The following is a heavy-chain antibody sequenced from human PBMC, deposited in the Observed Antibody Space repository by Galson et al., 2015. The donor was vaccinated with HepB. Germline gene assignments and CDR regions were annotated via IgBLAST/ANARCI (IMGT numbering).Heavy chain of an antibody. Sequence: VSCKASGYTLSTSGISWVRQAPGQGLEWMGWISGYNDNTNHAQKFQGRVTMTTDTSTTTAYMELRNLRSDDTAIYYCARNNSDNDAFDIWGQGTMVTISS. CDR1: GYTLSTSG. CDR3: ARNNSDNDAFDI. V-gene: IGHV1-18*01. J-gene: IGHJ3*02. D-gene: IGHD1/OR15-1a*01. CDR2: ISGYNDNT.